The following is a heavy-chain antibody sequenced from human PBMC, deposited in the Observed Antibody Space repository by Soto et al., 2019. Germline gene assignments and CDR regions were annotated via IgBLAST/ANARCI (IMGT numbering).Heavy chain of an antibody. CDR3: ARFNCISSSCYEGYFDY. CDR2: ISTDIGNT. D-gene: IGHD2-2*01. V-gene: IGHV1-18*01. J-gene: IGHJ4*02. CDR1: GYTFITYG. Sequence: QVQLVQSGAEVKKPGASVKVSCKTSGYTFITYGISWVRQAPGQGLEWMGWISTDIGNTNYAQKVQDRVTMTTDTSTSTAYMELRSLRSDDTAVYYCARFNCISSSCYEGYFDYWGQGTLVTVSS.